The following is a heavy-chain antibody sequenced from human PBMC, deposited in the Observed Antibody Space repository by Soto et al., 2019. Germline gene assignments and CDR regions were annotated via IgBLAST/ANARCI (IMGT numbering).Heavy chain of an antibody. CDR2: ISHGGST. V-gene: IGHV4-4*02. J-gene: IGHJ6*02. CDR1: GGSISSSNW. CDR3: AVLVPAVDFYYGLDV. D-gene: IGHD2-2*01. Sequence: QVQLQESGPGLVKPSGTLSLTCAVSGGSISSSNWWSWVRQPPGKGLEWIGEISHGGSTNYNPSLKSRVNISVDKSKRQLSLKLSSVTAAATAVYYCAVLVPAVDFYYGLDVWGQGTAVTVSS.